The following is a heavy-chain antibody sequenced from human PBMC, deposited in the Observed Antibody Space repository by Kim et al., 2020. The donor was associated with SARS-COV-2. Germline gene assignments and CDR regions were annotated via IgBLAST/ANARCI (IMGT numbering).Heavy chain of an antibody. V-gene: IGHV4-34*01. CDR2: INHRGTT. J-gene: IGHJ6*02. Sequence: SETLSLTCGVYSGAFSGYYWSWFRQISGKGLEWIGEINHRGTTNYNPSLEGRAVISVDTSKRQFSLEMKSMTAADTAVFYCARDRLVVGTATRYDTVVWGQGTTVTVSS. CDR3: ARDRLVVGTATRYDTVV. CDR1: SGAFSGYY. D-gene: IGHD2-21*02.